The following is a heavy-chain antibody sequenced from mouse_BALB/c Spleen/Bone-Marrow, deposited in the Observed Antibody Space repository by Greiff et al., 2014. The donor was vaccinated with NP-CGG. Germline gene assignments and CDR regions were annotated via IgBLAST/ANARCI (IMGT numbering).Heavy chain of an antibody. Sequence: QVQLQQSGPELVKPGASVKISCKASGYAFSGSWMNWVKQRPGQGLEWIGRIYPGDGDTNYNGKFKGKATLTADKSSSTAYMQFSSLTSVDSAVYFCARDYYGSSFDYLGQFSTFSFSS. V-gene: IGHV1-82*01. CDR3: ARDYYGSSFDY. CDR2: IYPGDGDT. CDR1: GYAFSGSW. D-gene: IGHD1-1*01. J-gene: IGHJ2*01.